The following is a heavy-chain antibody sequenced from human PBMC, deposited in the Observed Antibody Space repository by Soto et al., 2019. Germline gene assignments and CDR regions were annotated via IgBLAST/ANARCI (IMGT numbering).Heavy chain of an antibody. CDR3: VHHVTGGSFDV. CDR1: GFSLTTNGVG. V-gene: IGHV2-5*02. J-gene: IGHJ3*01. D-gene: IGHD4-4*01. CDR2: IYWDDDK. Sequence: QITLKESGPTVVKPTQTLMLTCTFSGFSLTTNGVGVGWIRQPPGKALEWLALIYWDDDKRYSPTLKSRLAITKDISKNQVVLTLTDVDPVDAATYFCVHHVTGGSFDVWGQGSRVTVSS.